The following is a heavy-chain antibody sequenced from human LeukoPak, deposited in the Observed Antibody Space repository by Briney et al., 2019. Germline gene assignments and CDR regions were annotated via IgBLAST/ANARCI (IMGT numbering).Heavy chain of an antibody. CDR3: ARVRILTGINWFDP. J-gene: IGHJ5*02. Sequence: SETLSLTCTVSGDSISSSNYYWGWIRQPPGKGLEWIGSIYYGGSTYYNPSLKSRVTISIDTSRDQFSLKLSSVTAADTAVYYCARVRILTGINWFDPWGQGTLVTVSS. CDR1: GDSISSSNYY. V-gene: IGHV4-39*07. CDR2: IYYGGST. D-gene: IGHD3-9*01.